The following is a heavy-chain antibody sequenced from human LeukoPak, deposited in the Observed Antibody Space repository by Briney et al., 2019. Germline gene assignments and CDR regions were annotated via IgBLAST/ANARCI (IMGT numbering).Heavy chain of an antibody. CDR1: AGTFSSYA. V-gene: IGHV1-69*13. CDR3: ASALTFCGGDCYPPPNWFDP. Sequence: SVKVSCKASAGTFSSYAISWVRQAPGQGLEWMGGIIPIFGTANYAQKFQGRVTITADESTSTAYMELSSLRSEDTAVYYCASALTFCGGDCYPPPNWFDPWGQGTLVTVSS. CDR2: IIPIFGTA. J-gene: IGHJ5*02. D-gene: IGHD2-21*02.